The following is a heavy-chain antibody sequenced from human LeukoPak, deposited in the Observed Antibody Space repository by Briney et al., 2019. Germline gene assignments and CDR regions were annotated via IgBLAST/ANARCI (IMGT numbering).Heavy chain of an antibody. CDR3: ARGGTFGVDISDY. D-gene: IGHD3-3*01. CDR1: GFTVSSYY. J-gene: IGHJ4*02. CDR2: IYSGGST. Sequence: PGGSLRLSCAASGFTVSSYYMTWVRQAPGKGLEWVSVIYSGGSTYYADAVKGRVAISRDNSKNTVFLQMNSVRAEDTAVYYCARGGTFGVDISDYWGQGTLVTVSS. V-gene: IGHV3-66*01.